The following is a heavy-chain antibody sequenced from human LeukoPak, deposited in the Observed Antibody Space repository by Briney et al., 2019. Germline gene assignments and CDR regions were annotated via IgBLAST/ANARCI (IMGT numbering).Heavy chain of an antibody. V-gene: IGHV3-33*06. D-gene: IGHD3-9*01. CDR1: GFTFSSYG. CDR2: IWYDGSNK. J-gene: IGHJ4*02. Sequence: PGRSLRLSCAASGFTFSSYGMHWVRQAPGKGLEWEAVIWYDGSNKYYADSVKGRFTISRDNSKNTLYLQMNSLRAEDTAVYYCAKDRYYDILTGYLDYWGQGTLVTVSS. CDR3: AKDRYYDILTGYLDY.